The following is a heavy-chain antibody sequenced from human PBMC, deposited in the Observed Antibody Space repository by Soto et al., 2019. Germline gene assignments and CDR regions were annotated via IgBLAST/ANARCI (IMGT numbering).Heavy chain of an antibody. V-gene: IGHV4-4*02. CDR2: IYHSGST. Sequence: SETLSLTCAVSGGSISSRNWWSWVRQHPGKGLEWIGEIYHSGSTNYNPSLKSRVTISVDKSKNQFSLKLSSVTAADTAVYYCAMKGYSGYDFSLDYWGQGTLVTVSS. D-gene: IGHD5-12*01. J-gene: IGHJ4*02. CDR3: AMKGYSGYDFSLDY. CDR1: GGSISSRNW.